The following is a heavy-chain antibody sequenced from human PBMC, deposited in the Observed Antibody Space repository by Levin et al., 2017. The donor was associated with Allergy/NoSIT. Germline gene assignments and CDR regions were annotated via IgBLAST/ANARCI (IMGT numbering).Heavy chain of an antibody. CDR3: ASPGGPLGSTSANYYGLDV. J-gene: IGHJ6*02. CDR1: GFSFSSYA. D-gene: IGHD2-2*01. CDR2: IPYDGSNK. Sequence: SCAASGFSFSSYAMHWVRQAPGKGLEWVAVIPYDGSNKYYIDSVKGRFTISRDNSKNTLYLQMNSLRAEDTAVYYCASPGGPLGSTSANYYGLDVWGQGTTVTVSS. V-gene: IGHV3-30-3*01.